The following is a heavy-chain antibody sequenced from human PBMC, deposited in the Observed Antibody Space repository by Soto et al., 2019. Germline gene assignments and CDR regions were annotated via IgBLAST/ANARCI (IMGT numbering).Heavy chain of an antibody. Sequence: ASVKVSCKASGYTFTSYGMNWVRQAPGRGLEWMGWINPGNGNTKYSQKFQGRVIIERDTSASTAYMELNSLRAEDTAVYYCARSQTELAASDYWGQGTLVTVSS. V-gene: IGHV1-3*01. D-gene: IGHD6-13*01. CDR3: ARSQTELAASDY. CDR2: INPGNGNT. J-gene: IGHJ4*02. CDR1: GYTFTSYG.